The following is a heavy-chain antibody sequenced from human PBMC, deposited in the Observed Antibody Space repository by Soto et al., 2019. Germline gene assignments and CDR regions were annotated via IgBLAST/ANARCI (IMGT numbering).Heavy chain of an antibody. V-gene: IGHV3-7*04. J-gene: IGHJ6*02. Sequence: GGSLRLSCAASGLTFSSYWMSWVRQAPGKGLEWVANIKQDGSEKYYVDSVKGRFTISRDNAKNSLYLQMNSLRAEDTAVYYCARVVDTAMGYYYYYYYGMDVWGQGTTVTVSS. D-gene: IGHD5-18*01. CDR2: IKQDGSEK. CDR3: ARVVDTAMGYYYYYYYGMDV. CDR1: GLTFSSYW.